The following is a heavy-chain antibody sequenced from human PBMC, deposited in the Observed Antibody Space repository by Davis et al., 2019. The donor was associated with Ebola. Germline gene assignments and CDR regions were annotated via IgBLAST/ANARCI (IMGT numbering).Heavy chain of an antibody. CDR2: INAGNGNT. CDR3: ARGWSSWYNWFDP. V-gene: IGHV1-3*01. CDR1: GYTFTSYA. Sequence: ASVKVSCKASGYTFTSYAMHWVRQAPGQRLEWMGWINAGNGNTKYSQKFQGRVTMTRDTSTSTVYMELSSLRSEDTAVYYCARGWSSWYNWFDPWGQGTLVTVSS. D-gene: IGHD6-13*01. J-gene: IGHJ5*02.